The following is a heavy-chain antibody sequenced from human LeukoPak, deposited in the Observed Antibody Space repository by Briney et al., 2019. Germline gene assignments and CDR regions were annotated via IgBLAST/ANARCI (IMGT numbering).Heavy chain of an antibody. CDR2: ISSSGSTI. CDR1: GFTFSSYE. CDR3: TGETHYFDH. V-gene: IGHV3-48*03. Sequence: GGSLRLSCAASGFTFSSYEMNWVRQAPGKGLEWVSYISSSGSTIYYADSVRGRFAISRDNAKNSLYLQMNSLRPEDTAMYYCTGETHYFDHWGQGALVTVSS. J-gene: IGHJ4*02. D-gene: IGHD3-10*01.